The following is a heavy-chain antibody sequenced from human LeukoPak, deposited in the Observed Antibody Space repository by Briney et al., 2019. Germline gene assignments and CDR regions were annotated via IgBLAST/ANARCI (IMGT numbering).Heavy chain of an antibody. D-gene: IGHD3-22*01. V-gene: IGHV4-61*01. J-gene: IGHJ4*02. Sequence: SETLSLTCTVSGGSVSSGSYYWSWIRQPPGKGLEWIGYIYYSGSTNYNPSLKSRVTISVDTSKNQFSLKLSSVTAADTAVYYCARLKADSSGYYYFFDYWGQGTLVTVSS. CDR1: GGSVSSGSYY. CDR2: IYYSGST. CDR3: ARLKADSSGYYYFFDY.